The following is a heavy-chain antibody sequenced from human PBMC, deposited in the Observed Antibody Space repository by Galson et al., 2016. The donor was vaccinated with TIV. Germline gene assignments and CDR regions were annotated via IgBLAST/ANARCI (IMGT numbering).Heavy chain of an antibody. V-gene: IGHV1-18*01. CDR2: ISAYTGNT. CDR3: ARSLGRGVVSYYSGMDV. D-gene: IGHD3-10*01. Sequence: SVKVSCKASGYTFINYGVGWVRQAPGQGLEWMGWISAYTGNTRYAQKFQGRVHLTTDTSTRTAYMDLRSLRYDDTAVYYCARSLGRGVVSYYSGMDVWGQGTTVTVSS. CDR1: GYTFINYG. J-gene: IGHJ6*02.